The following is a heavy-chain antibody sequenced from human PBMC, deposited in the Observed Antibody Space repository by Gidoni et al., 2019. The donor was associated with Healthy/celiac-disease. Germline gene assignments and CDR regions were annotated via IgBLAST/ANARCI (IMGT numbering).Heavy chain of an antibody. J-gene: IGHJ4*02. D-gene: IGHD4-17*01. CDR1: GGSISRGDYY. CDR2: IYYSGST. CDR3: ARDGNYGGNSISVFDY. V-gene: IGHV4-30-4*01. Sequence: QVQLQESGPGLVKPSQTLSLTCTVPGGSISRGDYYWSGIRQPPGKGLEWIGYIYYSGSTYYNPSLKSRVTISVDTSKNQFSLKLSSVTAADTAVYYCARDGNYGGNSISVFDYWGQGTLVTVSS.